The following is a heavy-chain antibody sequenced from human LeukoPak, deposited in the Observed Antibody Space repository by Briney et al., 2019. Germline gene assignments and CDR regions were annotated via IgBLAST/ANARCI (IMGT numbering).Heavy chain of an antibody. CDR1: GFTFRSYG. CDR2: IWYDGSNK. J-gene: IGHJ1*01. Sequence: GGSLRLSCAASGFTFRSYGMHWVRQAPGKGLEWVAVIWYDGSNKYYADSVKGRFTISRDNSKNTLYLQMNSLRAEDTAVYYCARAGYSMDTEYFQHWGQGTLVTVSS. CDR3: ARAGYSMDTEYFQH. D-gene: IGHD5-18*01. V-gene: IGHV3-33*01.